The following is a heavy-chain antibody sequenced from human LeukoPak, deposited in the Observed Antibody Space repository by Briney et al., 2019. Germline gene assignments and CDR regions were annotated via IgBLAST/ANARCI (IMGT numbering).Heavy chain of an antibody. CDR1: GSTFSSYA. CDR2: ISGSGGST. CDR3: ASGEGTTYYYSSGSYYRLDY. Sequence: PGGSLRLSCAASGSTFSSYAMTWARQAPGKGLEWVSVISGSGGSTYYADSVKGRFTISRDNSKNTLDLQMNSLRAEDTAVYYCASGEGTTYYYSSGSYYRLDYWGQGTLVTVSS. J-gene: IGHJ4*02. D-gene: IGHD3-10*01. V-gene: IGHV3-23*01.